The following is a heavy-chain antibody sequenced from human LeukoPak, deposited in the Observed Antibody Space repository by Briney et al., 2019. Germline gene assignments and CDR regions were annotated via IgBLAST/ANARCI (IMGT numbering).Heavy chain of an antibody. D-gene: IGHD5-18*01. CDR2: IIPILGIA. CDR1: GGTFSSYA. J-gene: IGHJ4*02. Sequence: GGSLRLSCAASGGTFSSYAISWVRQAPGQGLEWMGRIIPILGIANYAQKFQGRVTITADKSTSTAYMELSSLRSEDTAVYYCARDRDTAMVTFDYWGQGTLVTVSS. V-gene: IGHV1-69*04. CDR3: ARDRDTAMVTFDY.